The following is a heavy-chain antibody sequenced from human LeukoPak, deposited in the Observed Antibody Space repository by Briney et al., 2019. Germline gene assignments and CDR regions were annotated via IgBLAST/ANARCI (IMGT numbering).Heavy chain of an antibody. J-gene: IGHJ4*02. Sequence: GASVKVFCKASGGTFSNYAISWVRQAPGQGLEWMGRIIPILGIANYAQRFQGRVTITADKSTSTAYVELSSLRSEDTAVYYCARAPGIAVAGTEFDYWGQGTLVTVSS. D-gene: IGHD6-19*01. CDR2: IIPILGIA. V-gene: IGHV1-69*04. CDR3: ARAPGIAVAGTEFDY. CDR1: GGTFSNYA.